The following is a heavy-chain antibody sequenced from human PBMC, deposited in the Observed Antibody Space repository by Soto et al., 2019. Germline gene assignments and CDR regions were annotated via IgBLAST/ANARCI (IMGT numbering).Heavy chain of an antibody. CDR2: IIPIFGTA. Sequence: SVKVSCKASGGTFSSYAISWVRQAPVQGLEWMGGIIPIFGTANYAQKFQGRVTITADESTSTAYMELSSLRSEDTAVYYCARGDCSSTSCYGGIDYWGQGTLVTVSS. CDR3: ARGDCSSTSCYGGIDY. J-gene: IGHJ4*02. CDR1: GGTFSSYA. V-gene: IGHV1-69*13. D-gene: IGHD2-2*01.